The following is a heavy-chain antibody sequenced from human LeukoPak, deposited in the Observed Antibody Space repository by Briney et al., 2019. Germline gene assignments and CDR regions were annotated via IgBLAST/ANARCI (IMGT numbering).Heavy chain of an antibody. Sequence: ASVKVSCKASGYTFNSYVMNWVRQAPGHGLEWMGWINTNTGNPTYAQGFTGRFVFSLDTSVSTAYLQISSLKAEDTAVYYCARAAAAGIGDPRAGMDVWGQGTTVTVSS. V-gene: IGHV7-4-1*02. D-gene: IGHD6-13*01. CDR3: ARAAAAGIGDPRAGMDV. CDR2: INTNTGNP. J-gene: IGHJ6*02. CDR1: GYTFNSYV.